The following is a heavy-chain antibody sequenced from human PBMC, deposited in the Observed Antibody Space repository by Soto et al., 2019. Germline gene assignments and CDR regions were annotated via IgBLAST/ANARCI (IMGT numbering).Heavy chain of an antibody. V-gene: IGHV3-23*01. CDR3: AEDVCTNISVGSAS. J-gene: IGHJ5*02. CDR1: GFTFSTYA. CDR2: ISDNGGRT. Sequence: EVQLLESGGGLVQPGGSLRLSCAASGFTFSTYAMTWVRQAPGKGLEWVSGISDNGGRTFYGDSVKGRFTISRVDSKNTLFLQMNSLRAEAMANYYCAEDVCTNISVGSASWGQGTLVSVSS. D-gene: IGHD5-12*01.